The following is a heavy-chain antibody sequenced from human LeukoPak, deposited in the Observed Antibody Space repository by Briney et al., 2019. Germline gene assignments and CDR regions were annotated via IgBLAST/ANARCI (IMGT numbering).Heavy chain of an antibody. CDR1: GYTFTSYD. V-gene: IGHV1-8*03. D-gene: IGHD2-2*02. Sequence: ASVKVSCKASGYTFTSYDINWVRQATGQGLEWMGWMNPNSGNTGYAQKFQGRVTITRNTSISTAYMELSSLRSGDTAVYYCARLALGYCSSTSCYTNDYWGQGTLVTVSS. J-gene: IGHJ4*02. CDR3: ARLALGYCSSTSCYTNDY. CDR2: MNPNSGNT.